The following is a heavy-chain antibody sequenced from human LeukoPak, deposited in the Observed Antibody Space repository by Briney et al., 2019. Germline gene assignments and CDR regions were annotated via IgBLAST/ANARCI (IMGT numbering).Heavy chain of an antibody. CDR1: GFKFNTYA. Sequence: PGGSLRLSCAASGFKFNTYAMHWVRQAPGEGLEWAAVMSYDGANKFHADSVKGRFTISRDNSRNILFLQMNSLRPEDTAVYYCARGPRNSSGWDYYHYAMDVWGQGTTVTVSS. V-gene: IGHV3-30-3*01. J-gene: IGHJ6*02. D-gene: IGHD3-22*01. CDR2: MSYDGANK. CDR3: ARGPRNSSGWDYYHYAMDV.